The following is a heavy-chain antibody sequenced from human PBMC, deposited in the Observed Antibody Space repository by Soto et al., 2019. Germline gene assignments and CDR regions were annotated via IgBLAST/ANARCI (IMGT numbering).Heavy chain of an antibody. J-gene: IGHJ5*02. V-gene: IGHV3-30*18. Sequence: QVQLVESGGGVAQSERSLRFSCAASGFTFSTSGMHWIRQAPGKGLEWVAMISHDGGATYYVDSVKGRFTISRDTDKNTLHLQMDSLRPEDTATYYCAKDWGSSGWYNWFDPWGQGTLVTVSS. CDR1: GFTFSTSG. CDR3: AKDWGSSGWYNWFDP. CDR2: ISHDGGAT. D-gene: IGHD6-13*01.